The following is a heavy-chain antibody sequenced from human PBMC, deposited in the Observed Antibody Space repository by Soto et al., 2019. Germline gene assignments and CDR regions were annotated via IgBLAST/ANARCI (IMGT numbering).Heavy chain of an antibody. D-gene: IGHD3-9*01. CDR3: ARAPYFDVLTASFDL. J-gene: IGHJ4*02. CDR1: GGSISSYY. Sequence: SETLSLTCTVSGGSISSYYWSWIRQPPGKGLEWIGYIYYSGSTNYNPSLKSRVTISVDTSKNQFSLKLSSVTAADTAVYYCARAPYFDVLTASFDLWGQGALVTVSS. CDR2: IYYSGST. V-gene: IGHV4-59*08.